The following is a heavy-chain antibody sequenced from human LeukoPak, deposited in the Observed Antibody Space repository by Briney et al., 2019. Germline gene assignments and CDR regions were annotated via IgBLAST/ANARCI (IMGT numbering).Heavy chain of an antibody. CDR3: ARDRDDSSGYDMFFDY. CDR2: IIPIFGTA. Sequence: LVKFSCKASGGTFSSYAISWVRQAPGQGLEWMGGIIPIFGTANYAQKFQGRVTITTDESTSTAYMELSSLRSEDTAVYYCARDRDDSSGYDMFFDYWGQGTLVTVSS. V-gene: IGHV1-69*05. J-gene: IGHJ4*02. D-gene: IGHD3-22*01. CDR1: GGTFSSYA.